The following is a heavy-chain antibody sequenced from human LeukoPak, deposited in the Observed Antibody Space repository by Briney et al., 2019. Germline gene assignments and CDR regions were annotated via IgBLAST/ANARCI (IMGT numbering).Heavy chain of an antibody. J-gene: IGHJ4*02. CDR3: ARAEMATIHFDY. Sequence: GGSLRLSCAASGFTVSSNYMSWIRQALGKGLEWVSVIYSGGSTYYADSVKGRFTISRDNSKNTLYLQMNSLRAEDTAVYYCARAEMATIHFDYWGQGTLVTVSS. CDR1: GFTVSSNY. D-gene: IGHD5-24*01. CDR2: IYSGGST. V-gene: IGHV3-66*01.